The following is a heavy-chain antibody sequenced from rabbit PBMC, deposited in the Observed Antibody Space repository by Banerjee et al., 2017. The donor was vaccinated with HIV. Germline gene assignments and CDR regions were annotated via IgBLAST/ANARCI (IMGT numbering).Heavy chain of an antibody. V-gene: IGHV1S43*01. CDR1: GFSFSNKYV. Sequence: QSLEESGGDLVKPEGSLTLTCTASGFSFSNKYVMCWVRQAPGKGLELIACIYTSSGSTDYASWVNGRFTISRSTSLNTVDLKMTSLTAADTATYFCARDLAAVTGWNFGLWGQGTLVTVS. CDR3: ARDLAAVTGWNFGL. CDR2: IYTSSGST. J-gene: IGHJ3*01. D-gene: IGHD7-1*01.